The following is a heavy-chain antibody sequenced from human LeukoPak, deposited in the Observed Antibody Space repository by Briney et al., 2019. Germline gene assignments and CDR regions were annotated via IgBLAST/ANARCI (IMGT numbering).Heavy chain of an antibody. Sequence: SETLSLTCAVYGGSFSGYYWSWIRQPPGKGLEWIGEINRSGSTNYNPYLKSRVTISVDTSKNQFSLKLRSVTAADTAAYYCVVLFRRGSGSYYIDYWGQGTLVTVSS. CDR3: VVLFRRGSGSYYIDY. CDR2: INRSGST. CDR1: GGSFSGYY. D-gene: IGHD3-10*01. J-gene: IGHJ4*02. V-gene: IGHV4-34*01.